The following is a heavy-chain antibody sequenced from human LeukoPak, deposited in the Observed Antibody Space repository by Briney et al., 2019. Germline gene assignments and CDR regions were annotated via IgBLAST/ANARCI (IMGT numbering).Heavy chain of an antibody. V-gene: IGHV3-30*18. J-gene: IGHJ4*02. D-gene: IGHD3-3*01. CDR2: ISYDGSNK. CDR3: AKDPGKFWSGHDY. Sequence: GGSLRLSCAASGFTFSSYGMHWVRQAPGKGLEWVAVISYDGSNKYYADPVKGRSTISRDNSKNTLYLQMNSLRGEDTAVYYCAKDPGKFWSGHDYWGQGTLVTVSS. CDR1: GFTFSSYG.